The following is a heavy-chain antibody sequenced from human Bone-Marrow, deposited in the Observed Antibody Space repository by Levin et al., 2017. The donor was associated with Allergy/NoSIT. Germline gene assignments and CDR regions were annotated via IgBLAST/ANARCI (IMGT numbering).Heavy chain of an antibody. CDR2: ISYDGGYK. J-gene: IGHJ5*01. V-gene: IGHV3-30*18. CDR3: AKDVLWQQVLLELAHYFDS. Sequence: GESLKISCAASGFTFRSYGMHWVRQAPGKGLEWVAVISYDGGYKDYADSVKGRFTISRDNSRDTLYLQMNSLRGDDTAVYYCAKDVLWQQVLLELAHYFDSWGHGILVTVSS. D-gene: IGHD6-13*01. CDR1: GFTFRSYG.